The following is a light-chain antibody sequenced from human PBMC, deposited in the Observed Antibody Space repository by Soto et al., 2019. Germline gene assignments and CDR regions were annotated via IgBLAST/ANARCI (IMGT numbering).Light chain of an antibody. CDR3: QQYATSWT. J-gene: IGKJ1*01. CDR2: GAS. CDR1: QSIGGT. Sequence: DIVMTQSPATLSVSPGGRATLSCRASQSIGGTLAWYQQKPGQAPRLLIYGASTRATSFPARFSGSGSGTDFTLTISRLEPEDYAVYYCQQYATSWTFGQGTMVDI. V-gene: IGKV3-15*01.